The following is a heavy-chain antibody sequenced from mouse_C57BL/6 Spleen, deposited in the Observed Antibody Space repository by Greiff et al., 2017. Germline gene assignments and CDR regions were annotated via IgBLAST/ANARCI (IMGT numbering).Heavy chain of an antibody. D-gene: IGHD1-1*01. V-gene: IGHV14-4*01. Sequence: EVKLMESGAELVRPGASVKLSCTASGFNIKDDYMHWVKQRPEQGLEWIGWIDPENGDTEYASKFQGKATITAYTSSNTAYLQLTSLTSADTAVYYCAHYSGSSSGFGYWGQGTLVTVSA. CDR2: IDPENGDT. J-gene: IGHJ3*01. CDR3: AHYSGSSSGFGY. CDR1: GFNIKDDY.